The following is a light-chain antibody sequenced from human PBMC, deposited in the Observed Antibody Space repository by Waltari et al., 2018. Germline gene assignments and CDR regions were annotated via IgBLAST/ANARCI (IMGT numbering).Light chain of an antibody. CDR2: ADS. J-gene: IGLJ3*02. V-gene: IGLV3-21*02. CDR3: QVWENTDDPWV. CDR1: NIRTKT. Sequence: SYVLTQPPSVSVAPGQTARISCGGDNIRTKTVHRYQQKAGQAPVVVVFADSDRPSGIPERFSGSNSGNTATLTITRVEAGDEADYYCQVWENTDDPWVFGGGTKLTVL.